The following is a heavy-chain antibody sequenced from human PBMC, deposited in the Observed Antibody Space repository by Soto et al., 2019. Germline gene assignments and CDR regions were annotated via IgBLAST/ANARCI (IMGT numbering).Heavy chain of an antibody. Sequence: GGSLRLSCAASGFTFSSYGMHWVRQAPGKGLEWVAVISYDGSNKYYADSVKDRFTISRDNSKNTLYLQMNSLRAEDTAVYYCATLSSGFDYWGQGTLVTVSS. D-gene: IGHD6-19*01. J-gene: IGHJ4*02. CDR2: ISYDGSNK. V-gene: IGHV3-30*03. CDR1: GFTFSSYG. CDR3: ATLSSGFDY.